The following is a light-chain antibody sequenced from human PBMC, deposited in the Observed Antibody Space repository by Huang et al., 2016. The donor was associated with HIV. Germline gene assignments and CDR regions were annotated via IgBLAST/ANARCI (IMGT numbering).Light chain of an antibody. J-gene: IGKJ5*01. V-gene: IGKV1-39*01. CDR3: QQSYSALSS. Sequence: IQMIQSPTSLSASVGDRVSIVCRASQSISTYLNWYQQKPGKAPKLLISAASTLDSGVPSRFSGSGSGTEFTLTIRGLQLDDFATYYCQQSYSALSSFGPGTRL. CDR1: QSISTY. CDR2: AAS.